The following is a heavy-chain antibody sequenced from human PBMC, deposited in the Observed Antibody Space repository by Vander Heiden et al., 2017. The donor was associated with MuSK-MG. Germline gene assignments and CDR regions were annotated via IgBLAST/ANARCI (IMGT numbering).Heavy chain of an antibody. CDR2: ITPSFRTA. CDR1: EGTFSGYA. CDR3: GRGNIAVAGPDD. V-gene: IGHV1-69*01. J-gene: IGHJ4*02. D-gene: IGHD5-12*01. Sequence: QLQLVQSAAEVKKPGSSVKVSCKASEGTFSGYAISWVRQGPGQGIEWMGGITPSFRTANYVQKVQGRGTITADESRRTADMKLRSNRAEDPAVYYCGRGNIAVAGPDDWGQGTMVTVSS.